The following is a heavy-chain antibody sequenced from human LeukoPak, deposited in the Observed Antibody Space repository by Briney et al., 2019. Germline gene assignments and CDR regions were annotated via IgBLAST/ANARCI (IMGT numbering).Heavy chain of an antibody. D-gene: IGHD4-23*01. CDR3: ARERAYDYGGNSGFDY. CDR1: GGSFSGYY. V-gene: IGHV4-34*01. CDR2: INHSGST. Sequence: PSETLSLTCAVYGGSFSGYYWSWIRQPPGKGLEWIGEINHSGSTNYNPSLKSRVTISVDTSKNQFPLKLSSVTAADTAVYYCARERAYDYGGNSGFDYWGQGTLVTVSS. J-gene: IGHJ4*02.